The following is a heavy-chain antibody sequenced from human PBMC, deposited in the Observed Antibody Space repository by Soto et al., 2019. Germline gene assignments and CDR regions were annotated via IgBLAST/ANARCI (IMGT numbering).Heavy chain of an antibody. CDR1: GFTFSSYG. CDR3: ATQGTYYDFWSGYWDYGMDV. D-gene: IGHD3-3*01. CDR2: ISYDGSNK. Sequence: QVQLVESGGGVVQPGRSLRLSCAASGFTFSSYGMHWVRQAPGKGLEWVAVISYDGSNKYYADSVKGRFTISRDNSKNTLYLQMNSLRAEDTAVYYCATQGTYYDFWSGYWDYGMDVW. V-gene: IGHV3-30*03. J-gene: IGHJ6*01.